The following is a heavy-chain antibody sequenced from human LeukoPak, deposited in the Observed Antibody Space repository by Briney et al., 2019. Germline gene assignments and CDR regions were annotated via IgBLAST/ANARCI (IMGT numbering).Heavy chain of an antibody. Sequence: SETLSLTCTVSGGSISSYYWSWIRQPPGKGLEWIGYIYYSGSTNYNPSLKSRVTISVDTSKNQFSLKLSSVTAADTAVYYCARFNSGWYYAFDIWGQGTMVTVSS. CDR3: ARFNSGWYYAFDI. CDR1: GGSISSYY. J-gene: IGHJ3*02. CDR2: IYYSGST. V-gene: IGHV4-59*01. D-gene: IGHD6-19*01.